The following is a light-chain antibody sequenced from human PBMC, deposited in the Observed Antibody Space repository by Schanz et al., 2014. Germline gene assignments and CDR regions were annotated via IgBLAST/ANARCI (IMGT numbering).Light chain of an antibody. CDR3: SSYTSSTWV. Sequence: QSALTQPASVSGSPGQSITISCSGTSGDVGGYQYVSWYQQHPGKAPKLIIFDVRDRPSGVSNRFSGSKSGNTASLTISGLQAEDEADYYCSSYTSSTWVFGGGTKLTVL. CDR1: SGDVGGYQY. V-gene: IGLV2-14*01. J-gene: IGLJ3*02. CDR2: DVR.